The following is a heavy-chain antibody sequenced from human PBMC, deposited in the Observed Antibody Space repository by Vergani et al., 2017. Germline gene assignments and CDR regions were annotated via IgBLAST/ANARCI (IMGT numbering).Heavy chain of an antibody. D-gene: IGHD3-10*01. V-gene: IGHV3-30*02. CDR3: ANEGSANRIRGWLDH. Sequence: HVQILQSGGGVVQPGGSLRLSCTLSGFTLNTYGIHWVRQAPGKGLEWVSFIRYDGSSEYYGDSVKGRFTISRDNSKNSLYLQMRSLRFDDTAVYYCANEGSANRIRGWLDHWGQGALVTVSS. CDR2: IRYDGSSE. J-gene: IGHJ4*02. CDR1: GFTLNTYG.